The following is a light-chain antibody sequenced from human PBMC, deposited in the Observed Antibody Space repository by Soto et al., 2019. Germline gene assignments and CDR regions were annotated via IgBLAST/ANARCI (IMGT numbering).Light chain of an antibody. CDR3: QQLNSYLIT. Sequence: DIQLTQSPSFLSASVGDRVTITCQASRGISSYLAWYQQKPGKAPKLLIYAASTLHTGVPSRFSGSGSGTEFTLTISSLQPEDFATYYCQQLNSYLITFGQGTRLEV. V-gene: IGKV1-9*01. CDR2: AAS. CDR1: RGISSY. J-gene: IGKJ5*01.